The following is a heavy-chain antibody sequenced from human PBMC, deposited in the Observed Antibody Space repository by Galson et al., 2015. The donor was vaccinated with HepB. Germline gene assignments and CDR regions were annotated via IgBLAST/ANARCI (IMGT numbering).Heavy chain of an antibody. CDR2: IKQDGSEK. V-gene: IGHV3-7*01. J-gene: IGHJ3*02. CDR3: ARTNIAALIYGAFDI. Sequence: SLRLSCAASGFTFSNYWMNWVRQAPGKGLEWVANIKQDGSEKYYVDSVRGRFTISRDNAKNSLYLQMNSPRAEDTAVYYCARTNIAALIYGAFDIWGQGTMVTVSS. D-gene: IGHD6-6*01. CDR1: GFTFSNYW.